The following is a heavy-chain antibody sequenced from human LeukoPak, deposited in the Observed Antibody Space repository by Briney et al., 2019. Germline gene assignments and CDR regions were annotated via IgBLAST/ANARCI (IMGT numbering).Heavy chain of an antibody. Sequence: SGGSLRLSCAASGFTFSNYNMNWVRQTPGKGLEWVSSITRGSIYTFYADSVRGRFTISRDNAKNSLYLQMNSLRAEDTAVYYCARGEEDILTGYYEGHYYMDVWGKGTTVTVSS. D-gene: IGHD3-9*01. V-gene: IGHV3-21*01. CDR1: GFTFSNYN. CDR2: ITRGSIYT. CDR3: ARGEEDILTGYYEGHYYMDV. J-gene: IGHJ6*03.